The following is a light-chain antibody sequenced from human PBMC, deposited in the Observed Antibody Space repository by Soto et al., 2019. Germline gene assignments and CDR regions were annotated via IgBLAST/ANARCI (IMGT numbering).Light chain of an antibody. CDR1: QSISEY. CDR3: QQSYSFPRT. J-gene: IGKJ1*01. Sequence: DIQMTQSPSSLSASVGDTVTFTCRASQSISEYLNWYQQKPGKAPRLLIYAASNLDNGVPSRFSGSGSATTFTLTIRSLQPEDFATCYCQQSYSFPRTFGQGTKVDI. CDR2: AAS. V-gene: IGKV1-39*01.